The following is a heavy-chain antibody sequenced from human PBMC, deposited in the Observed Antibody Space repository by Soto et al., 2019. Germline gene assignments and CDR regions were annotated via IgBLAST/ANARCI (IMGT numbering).Heavy chain of an antibody. D-gene: IGHD6-19*01. CDR1: GGSFSSYA. Sequence: QVQLVQSGAEVKKPGSSVKVSCKASGGSFSSYAISWVRQAPGQGREWMGGIIPIFGTANYAQKFQGRVTITADESTSTAYMELGSLRSEDTAVYYCASQSGGSSGWLYDHYYYYGMDVWGQGTAVTVCS. V-gene: IGHV1-69*01. CDR3: ASQSGGSSGWLYDHYYYYGMDV. J-gene: IGHJ6*02. CDR2: IIPIFGTA.